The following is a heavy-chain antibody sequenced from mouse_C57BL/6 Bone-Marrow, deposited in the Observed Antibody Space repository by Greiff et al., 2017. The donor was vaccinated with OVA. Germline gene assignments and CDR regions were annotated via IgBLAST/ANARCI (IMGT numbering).Heavy chain of an antibody. V-gene: IGHV1-76*01. J-gene: IGHJ3*01. Sequence: VQLQQSGAELVRPGASVKLSCKASGYTFTDYYINWVKQRPGQGLEWIARIYPGSGNTYYNEKFKGKATLTVEKSSSTAYMQLSSLTSEDSAVYFCASDYDYGVFAYWGQGTLVTVSA. CDR3: ASDYDYGVFAY. D-gene: IGHD2-4*01. CDR1: GYTFTDYY. CDR2: IYPGSGNT.